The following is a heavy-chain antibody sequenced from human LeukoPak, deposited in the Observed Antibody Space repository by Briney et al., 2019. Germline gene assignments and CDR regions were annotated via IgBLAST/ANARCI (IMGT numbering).Heavy chain of an antibody. J-gene: IGHJ4*02. V-gene: IGHV3-20*04. CDR1: GFTFDDYG. D-gene: IGHD2-8*01. CDR2: INRNGGST. CDR3: ARGFRNGPFDC. Sequence: GGSLRLLCEASGFTFDDYGMSWVRQPTGKGLEWVSGINRNGGSTDYADSVKGRFTISRDNAKNSHFLQTNSLRVEDTALYYCARGFRNGPFDCWGQGTLVTVSS.